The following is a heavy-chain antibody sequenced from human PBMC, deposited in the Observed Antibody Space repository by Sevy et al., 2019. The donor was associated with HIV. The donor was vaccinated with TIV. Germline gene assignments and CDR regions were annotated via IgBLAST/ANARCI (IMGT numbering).Heavy chain of an antibody. CDR2: INPNSGDT. CDR1: GYTFTGYS. CDR3: ARVVDYGSGTFKDY. V-gene: IGHV1-2*02. D-gene: IGHD3-10*01. Sequence: ASVKVSCKASGYTFTGYSIYWVRQAPGQGLEWMGWINPNSGDTNYAQTFQGRVTMTRDTSISTAYMELSRLRSDDTAMYYCARVVDYGSGTFKDYWGQGTLVTVSS. J-gene: IGHJ4*02.